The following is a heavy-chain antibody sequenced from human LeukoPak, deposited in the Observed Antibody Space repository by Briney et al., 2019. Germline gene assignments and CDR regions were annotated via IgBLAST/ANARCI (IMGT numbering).Heavy chain of an antibody. D-gene: IGHD6-6*01. V-gene: IGHV3-23*01. CDR3: AKDSAHGSSSLV. J-gene: IGHJ4*02. Sequence: GGSLRLSCAASGFTFSSYEMNWVRQAPGKGLEWVSAIGGSGGRTYYADSVKGRFTISRDNSKNTLYLQMNSLRAEDTAVYYCAKDSAHGSSSLVWGQGTLVTVSS. CDR1: GFTFSSYE. CDR2: IGGSGGRT.